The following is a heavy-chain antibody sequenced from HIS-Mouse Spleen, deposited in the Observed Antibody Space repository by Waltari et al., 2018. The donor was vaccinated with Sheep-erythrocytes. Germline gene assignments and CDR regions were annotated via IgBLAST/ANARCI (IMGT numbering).Heavy chain of an antibody. CDR3: ARGDFFGSSGSYYFDY. D-gene: IGHD3-22*01. V-gene: IGHV4-34*01. CDR2: INHSGST. Sequence: QVQLQQWGAGLLKPSETLSLTCAVYGGSFSGYYWSWIRQPPGKGLEWIGAINHSGSTTYNPSLKSRVTIAVETSKNQFSRKLSSVTAAGTAVYYCARGDFFGSSGSYYFDYWGQGTLVTVSS. J-gene: IGHJ4*02. CDR1: GGSFSGYY.